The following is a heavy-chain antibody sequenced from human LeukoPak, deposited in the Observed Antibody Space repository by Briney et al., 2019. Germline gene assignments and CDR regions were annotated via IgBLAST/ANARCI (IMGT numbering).Heavy chain of an antibody. CDR2: ISYDGSNK. V-gene: IGHV3-30*04. J-gene: IGHJ3*02. CDR1: GFTFSSYA. D-gene: IGHD3-3*01. CDR3: ARDFTIFGVATHAFDI. Sequence: GRSLRLSCAASGFTFSSYAMHWVRQAPGKGLEWVAVISYDGSNKYYADSVKGRFTISRDNSKNTLYLQMNSLRAEDTAVYYCARDFTIFGVATHAFDIWGQGTMVTVSS.